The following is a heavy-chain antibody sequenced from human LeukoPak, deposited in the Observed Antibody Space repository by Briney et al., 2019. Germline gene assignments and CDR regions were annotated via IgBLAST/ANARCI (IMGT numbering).Heavy chain of an antibody. V-gene: IGHV1-3*01. D-gene: IGHD6-19*01. CDR3: ARGEQWLVLFDY. CDR1: GYTFTSYA. Sequence: ASVKVSCKASGYTFTSYAMHWVRQAPGQRLEWMGWINAGNGNTKYSQKFQGRVTITRDTSASTAYMELSSLRSEDTAVYYCARGEQWLVLFDYWGQGTLVTVSS. J-gene: IGHJ4*02. CDR2: INAGNGNT.